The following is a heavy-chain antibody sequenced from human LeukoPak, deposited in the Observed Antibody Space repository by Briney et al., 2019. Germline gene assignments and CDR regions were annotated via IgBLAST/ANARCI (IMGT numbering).Heavy chain of an antibody. CDR1: VYTLTELS. V-gene: IGHV1-24*01. Sequence: GASVKVSCKVSVYTLTELSMHWVRQAPGKGLEWMGGLDPEDGGTIYAQKFQGRVTMTEDTSTDTAYMELSSLRSEDTAVYYCATQQYCSTTSCYLDFDYWGQGTLVTVSS. CDR3: ATQQYCSTTSCYLDFDY. CDR2: LDPEDGGT. D-gene: IGHD2-2*01. J-gene: IGHJ4*02.